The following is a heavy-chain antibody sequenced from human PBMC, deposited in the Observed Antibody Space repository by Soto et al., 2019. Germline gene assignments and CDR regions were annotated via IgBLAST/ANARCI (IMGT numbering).Heavy chain of an antibody. CDR1: GVTFNMQD. CDR2: ITPMFGTP. Sequence: GSAVKVSCKSSGVTFNMQDMRWVRQAPGQGLEWMGGITPMFGTPHYAEKFQDRVTITADESTGTAYLELSSLTSEDTAVYYCATSEGRDGYSFDYWGPGTLVTVSS. V-gene: IGHV1-69*13. D-gene: IGHD5-12*01. CDR3: ATSEGRDGYSFDY. J-gene: IGHJ4*02.